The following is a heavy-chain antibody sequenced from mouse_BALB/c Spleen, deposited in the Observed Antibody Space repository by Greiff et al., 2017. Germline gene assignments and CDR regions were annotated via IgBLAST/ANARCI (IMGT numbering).Heavy chain of an antibody. Sequence: VQLQQSGAELVRPGVSVKISCKGSGYTFTDYAMHWVKQSHAKSLEWIGVNSTYYGDASYNQKFKGKATMTVDKSSSTAYMELARLTSEDSAIYYCARGTRGPFAYWGQGTLVTVSA. CDR2: NSTYYGDA. CDR1: GYTFTDYA. D-gene: IGHD3-3*01. J-gene: IGHJ3*01. CDR3: ARGTRGPFAY. V-gene: IGHV1S137*01.